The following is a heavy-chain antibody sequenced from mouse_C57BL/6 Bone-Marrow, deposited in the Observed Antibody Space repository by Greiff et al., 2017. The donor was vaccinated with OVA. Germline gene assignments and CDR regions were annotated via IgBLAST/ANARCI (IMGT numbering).Heavy chain of an antibody. CDR1: GFSLSTSGMG. V-gene: IGHV8-12*01. CDR3: ARRDGYYLFDY. D-gene: IGHD2-3*01. CDR2: IYWDDDK. Sequence: QVTLKECGPGILQSSQTLSLTCSFSGFSLSTSGMGVSWIRQPSGKGLEWLAHIYWDDDKRYHPSLKSRLTISKDTSRNQVFLKITSVNTADTATYYCARRDGYYLFDYWGQGTTLTVSS. J-gene: IGHJ2*01.